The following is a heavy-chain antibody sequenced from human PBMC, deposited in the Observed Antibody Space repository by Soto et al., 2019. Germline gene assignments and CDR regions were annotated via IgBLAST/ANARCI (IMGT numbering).Heavy chain of an antibody. D-gene: IGHD6-19*01. CDR1: GGSFSGYY. CDR2: INHSGST. V-gene: IGHV4-34*01. CDR3: ARGPRGGWYRNYYYGMDA. J-gene: IGHJ6*02. Sequence: NPSETLSLTCAVYGGSFSGYYWSWIRQPPGKGLEWIGEINHSGSTNYNPSLKSRVTISVDTSKNQFSLKLSSVTAADTAVYYCARGPRGGWYRNYYYGMDAWGQGTTVTVSS.